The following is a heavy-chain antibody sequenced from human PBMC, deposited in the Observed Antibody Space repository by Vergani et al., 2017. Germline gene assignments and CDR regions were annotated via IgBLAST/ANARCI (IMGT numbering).Heavy chain of an antibody. CDR3: ARWAADPSDYYYYMDV. D-gene: IGHD6-13*01. Sequence: QVQLQESGPGLVKPSQTLSLTCTVSGGSISSGSYYWSWIRQPAGKGLEWIGRIYTSGSTNYNPSLKSRVTMSVDTSKNQFSLKLSSVTAADTAVYYCARWAADPSDYYYYMDVWGK. J-gene: IGHJ6*03. CDR2: IYTSGST. CDR1: GGSISSGSYY. V-gene: IGHV4-61*02.